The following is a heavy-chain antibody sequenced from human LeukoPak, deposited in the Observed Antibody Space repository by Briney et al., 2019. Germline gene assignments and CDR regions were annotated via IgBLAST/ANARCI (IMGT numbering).Heavy chain of an antibody. V-gene: IGHV3-43*02. Sequence: GGSLRLSCAASGFTLGAFAMHWVRQAPGKGLEWVSLIDKDGRSTYYADSVKGRFTISRDNSKNSLYLQMNSLRTEDTALYYCATWAFYHSLDVWGQGTAVTVSS. J-gene: IGHJ6*02. D-gene: IGHD1-26*01. CDR1: GFTLGAFA. CDR3: ATWAFYHSLDV. CDR2: IDKDGRST.